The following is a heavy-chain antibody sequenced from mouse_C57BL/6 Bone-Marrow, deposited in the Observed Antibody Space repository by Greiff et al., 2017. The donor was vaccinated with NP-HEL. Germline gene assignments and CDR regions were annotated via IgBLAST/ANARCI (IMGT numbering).Heavy chain of an antibody. J-gene: IGHJ2*01. D-gene: IGHD2-1*01. CDR1: GFTFTDYY. V-gene: IGHV7-3*01. Sequence: VQLKESGGGLVQPGGSLSLSCAASGFTFTDYYMSWVRQPPGKALEWLGFIRNKANGYTTEYSASVKGRFPISRDNSQSILYLQMNALRAEDSATYYCARYHYGNYFDYWSQGTTLTVSS. CDR2: IRNKANGYTT. CDR3: ARYHYGNYFDY.